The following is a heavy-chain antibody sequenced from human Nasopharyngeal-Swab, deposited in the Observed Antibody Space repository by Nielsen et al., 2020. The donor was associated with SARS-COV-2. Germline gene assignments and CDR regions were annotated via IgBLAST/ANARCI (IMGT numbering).Heavy chain of an antibody. CDR2: IDSDGSGT. J-gene: IGHJ4*02. D-gene: IGHD1-26*01. CDR3: VRDGAAKGFDY. CDR1: GFTFSSYW. Sequence: GESLKISCAASGFTFSSYWIHWVRQAPGKGLVWVSRIDSDGSGTTYADSVKGRFTTTRDNAKNTVYLQMNSLRVDDTAVYYCVRDGAAKGFDYWGQGTLVTVSS. V-gene: IGHV3-74*01.